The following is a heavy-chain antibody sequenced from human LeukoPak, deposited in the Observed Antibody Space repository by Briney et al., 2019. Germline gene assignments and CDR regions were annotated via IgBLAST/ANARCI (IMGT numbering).Heavy chain of an antibody. Sequence: SETLSLTCTVSGGSISSYYWSWIRQPPGKGLEWIGYIYYSGSTNYNPSLKSQVTISVDTSKNQFSLKLSSVTAADTAVYYCARDDRGYCSGGSCQLDYWGQGTLVTVSS. CDR3: ARDDRGYCSGGSCQLDY. V-gene: IGHV4-59*01. D-gene: IGHD2-15*01. J-gene: IGHJ4*02. CDR1: GGSISSYY. CDR2: IYYSGST.